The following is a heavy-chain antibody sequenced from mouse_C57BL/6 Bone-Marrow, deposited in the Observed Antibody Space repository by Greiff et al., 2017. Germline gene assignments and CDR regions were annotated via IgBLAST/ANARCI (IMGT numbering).Heavy chain of an antibody. D-gene: IGHD1-3*01. J-gene: IGHJ2*01. CDR1: GFTFSSYG. Sequence: EVQLVESGGDLVKPGGSLKLSCAASGFTFSSYGMSWVRQTPDKRLEWVATISSGGSYTYYPDSVKGRFTISRDNAKNTLYLQMRSRKSEDTAMYYCARHGEWGTRYFDYWGQGTTLTVSS. CDR2: ISSGGSYT. CDR3: ARHGEWGTRYFDY. V-gene: IGHV5-6*01.